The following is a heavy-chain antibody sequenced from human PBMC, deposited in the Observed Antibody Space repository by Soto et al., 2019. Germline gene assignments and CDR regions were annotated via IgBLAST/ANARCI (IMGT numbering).Heavy chain of an antibody. CDR2: MHHSGST. CDR1: GASIRSSHW. J-gene: IGHJ4*02. D-gene: IGHD3-16*02. CDR3: AGVAPPINFVGLSVMSPFDY. V-gene: IGHV4-4*02. Sequence: QVQLQESGPGLVKPSGTLSLTCDVSGASIRSSHWWSWVRQPPGMGLEWIGEMHHSGSTNSNPSHRRRVTTSVDKSTNFHSLKLTSVTAADTAVYYCAGVAPPINFVGLSVMSPFDYWGQGTLVTVSA.